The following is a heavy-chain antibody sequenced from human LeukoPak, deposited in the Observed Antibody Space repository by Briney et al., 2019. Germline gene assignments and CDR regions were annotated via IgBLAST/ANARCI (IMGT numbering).Heavy chain of an antibody. V-gene: IGHV3-72*01. CDR2: TRNKANSYTT. Sequence: PGGSLRLSCAASGFTFSDHYMDWVRQAPGKGLEWVGRTRNKANSYTTEYAASVKGRFTISRDDSKNSLYLQMNSLKTEDTAVYYCAREGSSSYGMDVWGQGTTVTVSS. D-gene: IGHD2-15*01. CDR3: AREGSSSYGMDV. CDR1: GFTFSDHY. J-gene: IGHJ6*02.